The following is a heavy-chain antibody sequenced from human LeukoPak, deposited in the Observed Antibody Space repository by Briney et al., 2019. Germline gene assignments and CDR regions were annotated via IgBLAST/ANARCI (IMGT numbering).Heavy chain of an antibody. CDR2: IIPIFGTA. Sequence: ASVKVSCKASGGTFSSYAISWVRQAPGQGLEWMGGIIPIFGTANYAQKFQGRVTITADESTSTAYMELSSLRSEDTAVYYCASPKWRTTVTDYCYYGMDVWGQGTTVTVSS. CDR3: ASPKWRTTVTDYCYYGMDV. D-gene: IGHD4-17*01. V-gene: IGHV1-69*13. CDR1: GGTFSSYA. J-gene: IGHJ6*02.